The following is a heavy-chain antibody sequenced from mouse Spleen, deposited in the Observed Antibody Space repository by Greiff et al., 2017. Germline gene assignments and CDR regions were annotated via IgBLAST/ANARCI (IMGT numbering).Heavy chain of an antibody. CDR3: TYQLLRYFDV. J-gene: IGHJ1*03. V-gene: IGHV14-4*01. Sequence: EVQLQQSGAELVRPGASVKLSCTASGFNIKDDYMHWVKQRPEQGLEWIGWIDPENGDTEYASKFQGKATITADTSSNTAYLQLSSLTSEDTAVYYCTYQLLRYFDVWGTGTTVTVSS. CDR2: IDPENGDT. D-gene: IGHD1-1*01. CDR1: GFNIKDDY.